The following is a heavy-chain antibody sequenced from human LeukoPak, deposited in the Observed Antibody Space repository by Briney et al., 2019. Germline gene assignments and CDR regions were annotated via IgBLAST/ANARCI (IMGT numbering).Heavy chain of an antibody. V-gene: IGHV3-23*01. CDR1: GFTFSSYA. D-gene: IGHD3-10*01. CDR2: ISGSGGST. CDR3: ANPYYYGSGSPLDAFDI. Sequence: PGGSLRLSCLASGFTFSSYAMSWVRQAPGKGLEWVPAISGSGGSTYYADSVKGRFTISRDNSKNTLYLQMNSLRAEDTAVYYCANPYYYGSGSPLDAFDIWGQGTMVTVSS. J-gene: IGHJ3*02.